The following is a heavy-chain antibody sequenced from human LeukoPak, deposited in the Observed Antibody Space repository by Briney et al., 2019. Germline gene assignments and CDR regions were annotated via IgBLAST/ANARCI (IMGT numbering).Heavy chain of an antibody. Sequence: GESLKISCKGSGYSFTSYWIGWVRQMPGKGLEWMGIIYPGDSDTRYSPSFQGQVTISADKSISTAYLQWSSLKASDTAMYYCARHGFYSNYDYYYYYMDVWGKGTTVTVSS. CDR1: GYSFTSYW. CDR3: ARHGFYSNYDYYYYYMDV. CDR2: IYPGDSDT. V-gene: IGHV5-51*01. J-gene: IGHJ6*03. D-gene: IGHD4-11*01.